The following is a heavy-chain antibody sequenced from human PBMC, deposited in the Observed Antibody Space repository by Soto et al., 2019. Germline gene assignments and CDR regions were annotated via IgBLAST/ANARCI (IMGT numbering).Heavy chain of an antibody. CDR1: GFIFSGYW. CDR2: INSDGSST. CDR3: ARLRGGSGSFIDY. D-gene: IGHD3-10*01. Sequence: EVQLVESGGGLVQPGGSLRLSCAASGFIFSGYWMHWVRRAPGKGLVWVSRINSDGSSTTYADSVKGRFTISRDNAKNTMCLQVNSLRYYDTAVYYCARLRGGSGSFIDYWGQGTLVTVSS. J-gene: IGHJ4*02. V-gene: IGHV3-74*01.